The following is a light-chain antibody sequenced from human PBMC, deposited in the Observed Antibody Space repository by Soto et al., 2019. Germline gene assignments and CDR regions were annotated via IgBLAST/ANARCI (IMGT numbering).Light chain of an antibody. CDR2: CAS. V-gene: IGKV3-20*01. CDR1: QSVTNNY. J-gene: IGKJ1*01. CDR3: HQYSNSPQT. Sequence: EIVLTQAPGTLSLSPGERATLSCRASQSVTNNYLAWSQQKHGQSPRLLMYCASRRATGMLARFSVSGSGTGXTLTINSPQSEDFAVYYCHQYSNSPQTFGQGTKL.